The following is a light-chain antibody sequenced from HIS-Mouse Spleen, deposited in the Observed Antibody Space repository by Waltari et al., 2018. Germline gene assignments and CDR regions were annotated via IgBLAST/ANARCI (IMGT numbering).Light chain of an antibody. CDR2: EDS. CDR1: ALPQQY. CDR3: YSTDSSGNHRI. Sequence: SYELTQPPPVSVSPGQTARTPCSGDALPQQYAYWYQQKSGQAPVLVIYEDSKRPSGIPERFSGSSSGTMATLTISGAQVEDEADYYCYSTDSSGNHRIFGGGTKLTVL. J-gene: IGLJ2*01. V-gene: IGLV3-10*01.